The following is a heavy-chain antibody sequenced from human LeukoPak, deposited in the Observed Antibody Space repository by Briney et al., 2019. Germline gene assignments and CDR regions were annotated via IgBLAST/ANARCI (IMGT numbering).Heavy chain of an antibody. V-gene: IGHV1-69*02. CDR1: GGTFSSYT. J-gene: IGHJ4*02. CDR2: IIPILGIA. CDR3: AGGLTVTNDY. Sequence: SVKVSCKASGGTFSSYTISWVRQAPGQGLEWMGRIIPILGIANYAQKFQDRVTITADKSTSTAYMELSSLRSEDTAVYYCAGGLTVTNDYWAREPWSPSPQ. D-gene: IGHD4-17*01.